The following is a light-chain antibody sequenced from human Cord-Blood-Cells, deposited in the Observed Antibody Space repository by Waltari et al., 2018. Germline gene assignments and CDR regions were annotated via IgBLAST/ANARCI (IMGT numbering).Light chain of an antibody. Sequence: IQLTQSPSSLSASVGDRVTITCRASQGISSYLAWYQQKPGKAPKLLIYAASTLQSGVPARFSGSRSGTDFTLTISSLQPEDFATYYCQQLTLFGQGTKLEIK. V-gene: IGKV1-9*01. CDR1: QGISSY. J-gene: IGKJ2*01. CDR3: QQLTL. CDR2: AAS.